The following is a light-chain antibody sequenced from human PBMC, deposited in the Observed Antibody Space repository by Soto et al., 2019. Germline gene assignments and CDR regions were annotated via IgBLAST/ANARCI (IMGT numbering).Light chain of an antibody. J-gene: IGKJ1*01. CDR3: QQYGSSPET. V-gene: IGKV3-20*01. CDR2: GAS. CDR1: QSVTSNY. Sequence: EIVLTQSPGTLSLSPGEGATLSCRASQSVTSNYLAWYQQKPGQAPRLLIYGASSRATGIPDRFSGSGSGTDFTLTISRREPEDFAVYYCQQYGSSPETFGQGTKVDIK.